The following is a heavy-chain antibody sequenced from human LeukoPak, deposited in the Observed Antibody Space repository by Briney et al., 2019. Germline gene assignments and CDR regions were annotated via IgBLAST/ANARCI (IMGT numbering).Heavy chain of an antibody. CDR1: GFSLRSYG. CDR3: AREILAPGKTHDY. J-gene: IGHJ4*02. CDR2: IRHDGSRT. Sequence: GGSLRLSCAASGFSLRSYGTHWVRQAPGKRLEWVAFIRHDGSRTYYADSVKGRFTISRDNSKNMLFLQINSLRAEDTAVYYCAREILAPGKTHDYWGQGTLVTVSS. V-gene: IGHV3-30*02.